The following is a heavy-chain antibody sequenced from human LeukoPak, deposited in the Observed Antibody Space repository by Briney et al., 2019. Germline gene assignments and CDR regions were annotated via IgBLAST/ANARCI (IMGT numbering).Heavy chain of an antibody. CDR1: GGSISSYY. CDR2: IYYSGST. V-gene: IGHV4-59*08. Sequence: PSETLSLTCTVSGGSISSYYWSWIRLPPGKGLEWIGYIYYSGSTNYNPSLKSRVTISVDTSKNQFSLKLSSVTAADTAVYYCARRGRYDAFDIWGQGTMVTVSS. J-gene: IGHJ3*02. CDR3: ARRGRYDAFDI.